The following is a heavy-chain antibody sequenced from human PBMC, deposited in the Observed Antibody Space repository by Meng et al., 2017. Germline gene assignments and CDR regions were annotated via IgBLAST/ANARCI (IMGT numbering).Heavy chain of an antibody. CDR3: ARDVTGHYYFDY. D-gene: IGHD2-21*02. V-gene: IGHV4-31*03. CDR2: MYPSGST. CDR1: GGSISSGGYF. J-gene: IGHJ4*02. Sequence: QGQLQESGPGLVKPSEALFLICTVSGGSISSGGYFWGWIRQHPGKGLEWIGYMYPSGSTHYNPSQESRVTISIDTSKNQLSLELSSVTAADTAVYYCARDVTGHYYFDYWGQGTLVTVSS.